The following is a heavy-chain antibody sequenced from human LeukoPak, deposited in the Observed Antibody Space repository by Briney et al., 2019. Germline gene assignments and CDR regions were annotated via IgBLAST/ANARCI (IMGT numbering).Heavy chain of an antibody. D-gene: IGHD6-13*01. CDR3: AKELPGYSSSWYPWELLDPYFDY. Sequence: GGSLRLSCAASGFTFSSYAMSWVRQAPGKGLEWVSAISGSGGSTYYADSVKGRFTISRDNSKNTLYLQMNSLRAEDTAVYYCAKELPGYSSSWYPWELLDPYFDYWGQGTLVTVSS. J-gene: IGHJ4*02. CDR2: ISGSGGST. CDR1: GFTFSSYA. V-gene: IGHV3-23*01.